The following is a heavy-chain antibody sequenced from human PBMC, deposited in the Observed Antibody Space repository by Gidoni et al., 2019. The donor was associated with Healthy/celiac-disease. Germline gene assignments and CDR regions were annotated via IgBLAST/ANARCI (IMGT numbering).Heavy chain of an antibody. CDR3: VKGSRIYYYGMDV. D-gene: IGHD6-13*01. CDR1: GFTFSSYA. J-gene: IGHJ6*02. Sequence: EVQLVESGGGLVQPGGSRSLSCSASGFTFSSYAMHWVRQAPGKGLEYVSAISSNGGSTYYADSVKGRFTISRDNSKNTLYLQMSSLRAEDTAVYYCVKGSRIYYYGMDVWGQGTTVTVSS. CDR2: ISSNGGST. V-gene: IGHV3-64D*06.